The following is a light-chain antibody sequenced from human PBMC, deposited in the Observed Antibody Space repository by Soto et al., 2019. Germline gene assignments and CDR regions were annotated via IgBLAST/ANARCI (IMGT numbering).Light chain of an antibody. V-gene: IGLV2-23*02. CDR3: CSYAGSRTHVL. CDR1: SSDVGSYNL. CDR2: EVS. J-gene: IGLJ2*01. Sequence: QSALTQPASVAGSPGQSITSSCIGTSSDVGSYNLVSWYQQHPGKAPKVLIYEVSERPSGVSNRFSGSKSGNTASLTISGLQAEDEAEYYCCSYAGSRTHVLFGGGTQLTVL.